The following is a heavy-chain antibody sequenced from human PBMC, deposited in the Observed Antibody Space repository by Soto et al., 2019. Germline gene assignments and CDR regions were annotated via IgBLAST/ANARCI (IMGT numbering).Heavy chain of an antibody. J-gene: IGHJ4*02. D-gene: IGHD6-13*01. V-gene: IGHV1-18*01. CDR3: ARIAAVDRVFDY. Sequence: VKRSCKASGYSFTGDVISRVRHAPGQGLEWMGWISAYNGNTNYAQKLQGRVTMTTDTSTSTAYMELRSMRSGDTAVYCCARIAAVDRVFDYWGQGTLVTVSS. CDR1: GYSFTGDV. CDR2: ISAYNGNT.